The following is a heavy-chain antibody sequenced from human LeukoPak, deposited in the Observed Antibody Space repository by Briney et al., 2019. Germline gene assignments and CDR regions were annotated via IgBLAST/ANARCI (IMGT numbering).Heavy chain of an antibody. J-gene: IGHJ6*02. V-gene: IGHV1-24*01. CDR3: TTDIPRRVRGVVYYSFGMDV. D-gene: IGHD3-10*01. Sequence: ASVHVSCQVSGYTLPDLSMHWVGPAPGKGLEWLGGFDPEDGETIYAQKFQGRVSLAEDTSTDTAYMELSSLRSEDTAAYYCTTDIPRRVRGVVYYSFGMDVGGEGTTVTVP. CDR2: FDPEDGET. CDR1: GYTLPDLS.